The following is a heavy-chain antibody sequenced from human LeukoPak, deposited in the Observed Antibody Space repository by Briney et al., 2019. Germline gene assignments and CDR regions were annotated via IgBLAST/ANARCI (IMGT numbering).Heavy chain of an antibody. D-gene: IGHD2-15*01. CDR2: IYSGGST. CDR3: ARDFTAVGDAFDI. V-gene: IGHV3-53*01. Sequence: PGGSLRLSCAASGFTFSSNYMSWVRQAPGKGLEWVSVIYSGGSTYYADSVKGRFTISRDNSKNTLYLQMNSLRAEDTAVYYCARDFTAVGDAFDIWGQGTVVTVSS. J-gene: IGHJ3*02. CDR1: GFTFSSNY.